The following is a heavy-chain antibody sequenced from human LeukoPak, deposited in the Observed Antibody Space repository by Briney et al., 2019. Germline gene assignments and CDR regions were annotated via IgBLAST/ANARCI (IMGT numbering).Heavy chain of an antibody. D-gene: IGHD1-26*01. CDR1: GGSISSSSYF. CDR2: IYHSGST. J-gene: IGHJ3*02. CDR3: ARRTELGSYTPVDAFDI. V-gene: IGHV4-39*07. Sequence: PSETLSLTCSVSGGSISSSSYFWGWIRQPPGKGLEWIGSIYHSGSTNYNPSLKSRVTISVDKSKNHFSLKLSSVTAADTAVYYCARRTELGSYTPVDAFDIWGQGTMVTVSS.